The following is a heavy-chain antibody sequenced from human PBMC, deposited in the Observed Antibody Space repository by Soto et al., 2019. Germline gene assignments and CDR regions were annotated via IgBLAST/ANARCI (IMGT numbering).Heavy chain of an antibody. CDR2: IYPGDSDT. V-gene: IGHV5-51*01. Sequence: EVQLVQSGAEVKKPGESLRISCKASGYTFTNYWIGWVRQMPGKGLEWMGIIYPGDSDTKYNPSFQGQVTISADKSITTTYLQWSSLNASDTAIYYCAASIFYYGMDVWGQGTTVTVSS. CDR1: GYTFTNYW. CDR3: AASIFYYGMDV. J-gene: IGHJ6*02.